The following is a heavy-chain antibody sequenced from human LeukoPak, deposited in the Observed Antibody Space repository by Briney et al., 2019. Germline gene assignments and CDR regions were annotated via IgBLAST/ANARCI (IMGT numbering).Heavy chain of an antibody. CDR3: ARVVDNYVWGSYRYRRGYYYGMDV. CDR1: GGSISSGDYY. D-gene: IGHD3-16*02. J-gene: IGHJ6*04. CDR2: IYYSGST. V-gene: IGHV4-30-4*01. Sequence: SQTLSLTCTVSGGSISSGDYYWSWIRQPPGKGLEWIGYIYYSGSTYYNPSLKSRVTISVDTSKNQFSLKLSSVTAADTAVYYCARVVDNYVWGSYRYRRGYYYGMDVWGKGTTVTVSS.